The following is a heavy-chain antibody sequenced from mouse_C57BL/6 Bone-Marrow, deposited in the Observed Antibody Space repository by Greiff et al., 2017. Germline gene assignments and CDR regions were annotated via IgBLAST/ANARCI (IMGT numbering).Heavy chain of an antibody. CDR3: TRHYGSSFDY. J-gene: IGHJ2*01. CDR2: IYPGSGST. Sequence: QVQLQQPGAELVKPGASVKMSCKASGYTFTSYWITWVKQRPGQGLEWIGDIYPGSGSTNYNEKFKSKATLTVDSSSITAYMQLRSLTSEDSEVYYCTRHYGSSFDYWGQGTTLTVSS. V-gene: IGHV1-55*01. CDR1: GYTFTSYW. D-gene: IGHD1-1*01.